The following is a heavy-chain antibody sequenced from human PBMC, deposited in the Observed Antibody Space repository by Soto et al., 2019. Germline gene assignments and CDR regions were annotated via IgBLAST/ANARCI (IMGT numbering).Heavy chain of an antibody. J-gene: IGHJ4*02. CDR2: IYNSSST. D-gene: IGHD2-21*01. Sequence: SETLSLTCTVSGGSISSSSYYWGWIRQPPGKGLEWIGNIYNSSSTDFNPSLKSRATISVDTSKNQFSLKLTSVTAADTAVYYCARPVLIEGPHYFDHWGQGALVTVSS. V-gene: IGHV4-39*01. CDR3: ARPVLIEGPHYFDH. CDR1: GGSISSSSYY.